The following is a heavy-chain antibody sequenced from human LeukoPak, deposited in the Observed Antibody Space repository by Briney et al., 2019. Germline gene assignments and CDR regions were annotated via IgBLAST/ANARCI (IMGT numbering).Heavy chain of an antibody. J-gene: IGHJ4*02. V-gene: IGHV3-23*01. CDR1: GFTFSSYA. CDR3: AKVYYYDSRAGPIDY. D-gene: IGHD3-22*01. Sequence: GGSLRLSCAASGFTFSSYAMSWVRQAPGKGLEWVSAISGRGGSTYYADSVKGRFTISRDNSKNTLYLQMNSLRAEDTAVYYCAKVYYYDSRAGPIDYWGQGTLVTVSS. CDR2: ISGRGGST.